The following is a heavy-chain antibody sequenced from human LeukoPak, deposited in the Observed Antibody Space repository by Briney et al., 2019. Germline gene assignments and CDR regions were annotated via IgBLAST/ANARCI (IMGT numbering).Heavy chain of an antibody. Sequence: GGSLRLSCAASGFTFSSYAMSWVRQAPGKGLEWVSAISGSGGSTYYADSVKGRFTISRANSKNTLYLQMNSLRAEDTAVYYCATPGNVVVPAAMYPFDYWGQGTLVTVSS. CDR3: ATPGNVVVPAAMYPFDY. J-gene: IGHJ4*02. V-gene: IGHV3-23*01. CDR1: GFTFSSYA. CDR2: ISGSGGST. D-gene: IGHD2-2*01.